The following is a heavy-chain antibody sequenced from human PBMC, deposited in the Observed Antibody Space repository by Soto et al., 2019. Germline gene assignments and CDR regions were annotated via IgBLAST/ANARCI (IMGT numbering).Heavy chain of an antibody. V-gene: IGHV3-64*01. Sequence: GSLRLSCAASGFTFSSYAMHWVRQAPGKGLEYVSAISSNGGSTYYANSVKGRFTISRDNSKNTLYLQMGSLRAEDMAVYYCARDAWGSSWVALDDWGQGTLVTVSS. CDR3: ARDAWGSSWVALDD. CDR2: ISSNGGST. CDR1: GFTFSSYA. D-gene: IGHD6-13*01. J-gene: IGHJ4*02.